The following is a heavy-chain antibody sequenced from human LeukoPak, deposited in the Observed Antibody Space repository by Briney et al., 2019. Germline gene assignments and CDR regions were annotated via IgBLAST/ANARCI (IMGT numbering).Heavy chain of an antibody. CDR1: GFIFSSYW. CDR2: IKEDGSEK. Sequence: GGSLRLSCAASGFIFSSYWMSWVRQAPGKGLEWVANIKEDGSEKKYVDSVKGRFTISRDNAKNSVYLQMNSLRAEDTAVYYCARKALGIAAAGTECDYWGQGTLVTVSS. D-gene: IGHD6-13*01. V-gene: IGHV3-7*03. J-gene: IGHJ4*02. CDR3: ARKALGIAAAGTECDY.